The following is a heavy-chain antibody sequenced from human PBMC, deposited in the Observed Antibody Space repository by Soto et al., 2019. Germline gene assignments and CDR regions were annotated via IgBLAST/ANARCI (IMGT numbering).Heavy chain of an antibody. CDR2: INAGNGNT. Sequence: ASVKVSCKASGYTFTSYAMHWVRQAPGQRLEWMGWINAGNGNTKYSQKFQGRVTITRDTSASTAYMELSSLRSEDTAVYYCARGMKYGDYSRWFDPWGPGTLATVSS. CDR3: ARGMKYGDYSRWFDP. V-gene: IGHV1-3*01. J-gene: IGHJ5*02. D-gene: IGHD4-17*01. CDR1: GYTFTSYA.